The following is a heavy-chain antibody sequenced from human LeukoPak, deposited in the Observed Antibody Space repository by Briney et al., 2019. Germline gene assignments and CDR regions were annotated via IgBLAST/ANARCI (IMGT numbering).Heavy chain of an antibody. Sequence: PGGSLRLSCAASGFTFSSYSMNWVRQARGKGVEWVSSISSSRSFLYYADSVKGRFTISRDNAKNSLYLQMNSLRAEDTAVYYCAKGTGSFLDYYYYYMDVWGKGTTVTVSS. CDR2: ISSSRSFL. V-gene: IGHV3-21*04. CDR1: GFTFSSYS. CDR3: AKGTGSFLDYYYYYMDV. J-gene: IGHJ6*03. D-gene: IGHD6-13*01.